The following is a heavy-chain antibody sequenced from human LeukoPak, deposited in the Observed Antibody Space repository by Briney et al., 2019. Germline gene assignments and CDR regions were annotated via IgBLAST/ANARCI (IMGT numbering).Heavy chain of an antibody. D-gene: IGHD4-17*01. J-gene: IGHJ6*03. V-gene: IGHV5-51*01. Sequence: GESLKISCKGSGYNFNTYWIGWVRQMPGKGLEWMGFIYPSDSDTRCSPSFQGQVTISAAKSTSTASLQWHSLKASDSAMYYCAKHVHTAYDFYFYMDAWGKGTTVTVSS. CDR1: GYNFNTYW. CDR3: AKHVHTAYDFYFYMDA. CDR2: IYPSDSDT.